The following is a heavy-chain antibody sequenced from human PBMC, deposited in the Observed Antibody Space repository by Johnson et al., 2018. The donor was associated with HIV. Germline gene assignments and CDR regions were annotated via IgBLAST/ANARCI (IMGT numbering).Heavy chain of an antibody. CDR2: INWNGGST. V-gene: IGHV3-20*04. CDR3: AKDQWGSSWTNDAFDI. CDR1: GFTFDDYG. J-gene: IGHJ3*02. D-gene: IGHD6-13*01. Sequence: MMLVESGGGVVRPGGSLRLSCAASGFTFDDYGMSWVRQAPGKGLEWVSGINWNGGSTGYADSVKGRFTISRDNSKNTLYLQMNSLRAEDTAVDYCAKDQWGSSWTNDAFDIWGQGTMVSVSS.